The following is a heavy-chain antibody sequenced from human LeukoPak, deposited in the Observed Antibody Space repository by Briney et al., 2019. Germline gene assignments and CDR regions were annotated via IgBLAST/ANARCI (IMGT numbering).Heavy chain of an antibody. D-gene: IGHD1-26*01. CDR1: GGSISSYY. CDR3: ARARGGGSYLGYYYYYMDV. Sequence: SETLSLTCTVSGGSISSYYWSWIRQPPGKGLEWIGYIYYSGSTNYNPSLKSRVTISVDTSKNQFSLKLSSVTAEDTAVYYCARARGGGSYLGYYYYYMDVWGKGTTVTVSS. J-gene: IGHJ6*03. CDR2: IYYSGST. V-gene: IGHV4-59*01.